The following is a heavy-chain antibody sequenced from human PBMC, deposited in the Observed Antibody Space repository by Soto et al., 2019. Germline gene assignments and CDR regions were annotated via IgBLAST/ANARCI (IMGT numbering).Heavy chain of an antibody. J-gene: IGHJ6*02. CDR3: ARRQGGIAADESNYYYYYGMDV. Sequence: GGSLRLSCAASGFTFSSYSMNWVRQAPGKGLEWVSSISSSSSYIYYADSVKGRFTISRDNAKNSLYLQMNSLRAEDTAVYYCARRQGGIAADESNYYYYYGMDVWGQGTTVTVSS. CDR1: GFTFSSYS. D-gene: IGHD6-13*01. CDR2: ISSSSSYI. V-gene: IGHV3-21*01.